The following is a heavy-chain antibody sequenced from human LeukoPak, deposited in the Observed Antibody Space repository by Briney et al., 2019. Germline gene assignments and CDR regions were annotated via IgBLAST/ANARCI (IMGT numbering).Heavy chain of an antibody. J-gene: IGHJ4*02. D-gene: IGHD3-3*01. CDR2: MNPNSGNT. Sequence: ASVKVSCKASGYTFTSYDINWVRQATGQGLEWKGWMNPNSGNTGYAQKFQGRVTMTRNTSISTAYMELSSLRSEDTAVYYCARVFRRGVVIPGFGYWDQGTLVTVSS. V-gene: IGHV1-8*01. CDR1: GYTFTSYD. CDR3: ARVFRRGVVIPGFGY.